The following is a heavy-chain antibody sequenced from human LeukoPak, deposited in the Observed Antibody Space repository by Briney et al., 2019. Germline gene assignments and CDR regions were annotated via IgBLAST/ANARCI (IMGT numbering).Heavy chain of an antibody. V-gene: IGHV3-23*01. CDR1: GFTFSSYA. D-gene: IGHD6-19*01. CDR3: AKDGYSSGWYEYYYYGMDV. J-gene: IGHJ6*02. Sequence: GGSLRLSCAASGFTFSSYAMSWVRQAPGKGLEWDSAISGSGGSTYYADSVKGRFTISRDNSKNTLYLQMNSLRAEDTAVYYCAKDGYSSGWYEYYYYGMDVRGQGTTVTVSS. CDR2: ISGSGGST.